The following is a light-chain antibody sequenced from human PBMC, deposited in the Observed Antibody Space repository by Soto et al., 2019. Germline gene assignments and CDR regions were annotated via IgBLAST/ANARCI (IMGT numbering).Light chain of an antibody. CDR3: QQGFSTPWT. Sequence: DIQMTQSPSSLSASVGDRVTITCRSSQTITSYLNWYQQKPGKAPKSLIYAASKLHGGVSSRFSGSGFGTDFTLTITNLQPEDFATYFCQQGFSTPWTFGQGTKVDI. CDR2: AAS. CDR1: QTITSY. J-gene: IGKJ1*01. V-gene: IGKV1-39*01.